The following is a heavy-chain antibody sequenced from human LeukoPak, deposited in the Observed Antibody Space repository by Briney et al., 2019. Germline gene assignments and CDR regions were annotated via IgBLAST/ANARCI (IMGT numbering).Heavy chain of an antibody. J-gene: IGHJ5*01. D-gene: IGHD2-21*01. CDR1: GDFISPHR. CDR2: MAQSGNT. Sequence: SETLSLTCTVSGDFISPHRLSWIRQPAGKGLEFVGRMAQSGNTDYNPSLRSRLTMSLDTSKKQFSLKLSSATAADTAVYYCARDWEFCGGFSCYPYWYDSWGQGILVTVSS. V-gene: IGHV4-4*07. CDR3: ARDWEFCGGFSCYPYWYDS.